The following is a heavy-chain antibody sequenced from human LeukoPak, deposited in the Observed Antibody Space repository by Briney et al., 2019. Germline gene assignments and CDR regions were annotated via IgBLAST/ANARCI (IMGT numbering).Heavy chain of an antibody. D-gene: IGHD6-19*01. CDR3: ARASSSGWTYRLPFDY. CDR2: ISAYNGNT. Sequence: GASVKVSCKASGYTFTSYGISWVRQAPGQGLEWMGWISAYNGNTNYAQKLQGRVTMTTDTSTSTAYMELRSLRSEDTAVYYCARASSSGWTYRLPFDYWGQGTLVTVSS. V-gene: IGHV1-18*01. CDR1: GYTFTSYG. J-gene: IGHJ4*02.